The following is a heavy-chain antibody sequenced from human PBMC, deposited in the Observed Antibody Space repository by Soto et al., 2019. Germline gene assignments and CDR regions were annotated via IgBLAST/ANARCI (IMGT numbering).Heavy chain of an antibody. CDR3: ARDPNGDYLGAFDF. V-gene: IGHV3-23*01. J-gene: IGHJ3*01. CDR2: ISDDAKTT. Sequence: GSLRLSCVVSGFSLSTFAMSWVRQAPGKGLEWVSTISDDAKTTWYADSVKGRFIISRDNSKNTLYLQMNSLRAEDTAVYYCARDPNGDYLGAFDFWGQKTMVTVSS. D-gene: IGHD4-17*01. CDR1: GFSLSTFA.